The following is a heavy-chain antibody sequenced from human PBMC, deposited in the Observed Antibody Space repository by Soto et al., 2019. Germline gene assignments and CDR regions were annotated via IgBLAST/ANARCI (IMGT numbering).Heavy chain of an antibody. J-gene: IGHJ6*01. CDR2: IDPSDSYT. CDR3: ARHGGTPTAAPAAMWGYYGLGG. V-gene: IGHV5-10-1*01. Sequence: GESLTISCKGSAYSFTSYWISWVRQMPGKGLEWMGGIDPSDSYTNYSPSFHGHVTISADKSTSTASLQWGSPKALDTAMYYCARHGGTPTAAPAAMWGYYGLGGWGQGTTIIVSS. D-gene: IGHD2-2*01. CDR1: AYSFTSYW.